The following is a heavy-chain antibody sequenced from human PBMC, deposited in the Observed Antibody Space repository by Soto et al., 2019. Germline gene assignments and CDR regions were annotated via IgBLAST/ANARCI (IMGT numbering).Heavy chain of an antibody. Sequence: SETLSLTCTVSGGSISSSSYYWGWIRQPPGKGLEWIGSIYYSGSTYYNPSLKSRVTISVDTSKNQFSLKLSPVTAADTAVYYCARHRPELLPPYYDILTGDVYGMDVWGQGTTVTVS. J-gene: IGHJ6*02. V-gene: IGHV4-39*01. CDR3: ARHRPELLPPYYDILTGDVYGMDV. D-gene: IGHD3-9*01. CDR1: GGSISSSSYY. CDR2: IYYSGST.